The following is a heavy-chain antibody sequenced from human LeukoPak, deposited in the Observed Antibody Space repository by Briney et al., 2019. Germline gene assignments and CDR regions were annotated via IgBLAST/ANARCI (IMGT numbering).Heavy chain of an antibody. CDR2: INPDSGGT. Sequence: ASVKVSCKASGYTFTSYGISWVRQAPGQGLEWMGWINPDSGGTNYAQKFQGRVTMTWDTSISTAYMELSRLRSDDTAIYYCARGRFYTSGSYYNRLDYWGQGTLVTVSS. CDR1: GYTFTSYG. V-gene: IGHV1-2*02. CDR3: ARGRFYTSGSYYNRLDY. J-gene: IGHJ4*02. D-gene: IGHD3-10*01.